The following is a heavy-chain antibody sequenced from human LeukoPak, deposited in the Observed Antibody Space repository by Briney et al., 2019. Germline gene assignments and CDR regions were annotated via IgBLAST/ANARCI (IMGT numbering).Heavy chain of an antibody. D-gene: IGHD3-10*01. CDR1: GGTFSSYA. J-gene: IGHJ5*02. CDR3: ARAGGSGSYYDWFDP. V-gene: IGHV1-69*13. CDR2: IIPIFGTA. Sequence: GASVKVSCKASGGTFSSYAISWVRQAPGQGLEWMGGIIPIFGTANYAQKFQGRVTITADESTSTAYMELSSLRSEDMAVYYCARAGGSGSYYDWFDPWGQGTLVTVSS.